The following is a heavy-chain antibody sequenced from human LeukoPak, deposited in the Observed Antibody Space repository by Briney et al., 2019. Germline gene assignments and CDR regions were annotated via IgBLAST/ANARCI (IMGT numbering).Heavy chain of an antibody. V-gene: IGHV4-59*01. CDR3: ARPQWLVTMGPWFDP. D-gene: IGHD6-19*01. Sequence: SETLSLICTVSGGSITSYYWSWIRQPPGKGLEWIAYTHYTGTTCYNPSLKSRVTISVDRSRNQFSLRLRSVTAADTAVYYCARPQWLVTMGPWFDPWGQGTLVTVSS. CDR2: THYTGTT. J-gene: IGHJ5*02. CDR1: GGSITSYY.